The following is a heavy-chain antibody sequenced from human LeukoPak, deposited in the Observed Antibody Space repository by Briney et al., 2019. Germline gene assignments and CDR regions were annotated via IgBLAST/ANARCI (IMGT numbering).Heavy chain of an antibody. J-gene: IGHJ5*02. D-gene: IGHD4-17*01. CDR3: ARGRLRRRGFDP. CDR2: MNPNSGNT. Sequence: ASVKVSCKASGYTFTSYDINWVRQATGQGLEWMGWMNPNSGNTGYAQKFQGRVTMTRNTSISTAYMELSSLRSEDTVVYYCARGRLRRRGFDPWGQGTLVTVSS. CDR1: GYTFTSYD. V-gene: IGHV1-8*01.